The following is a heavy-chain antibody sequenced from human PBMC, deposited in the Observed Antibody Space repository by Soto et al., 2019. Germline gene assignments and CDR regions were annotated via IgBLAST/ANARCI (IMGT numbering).Heavy chain of an antibody. D-gene: IGHD6-19*01. J-gene: IGHJ3*02. Sequence: SVKVSCKASGGTFSSYAISWVRQAPGQGLEWMGGIIPIFGTANYAQKFQGRVTITADESTSTDYMELSSLRSEDTAVYYCARIHSSGWYDAFDIWGQGTMVTVS. CDR1: GGTFSSYA. CDR3: ARIHSSGWYDAFDI. CDR2: IIPIFGTA. V-gene: IGHV1-69*13.